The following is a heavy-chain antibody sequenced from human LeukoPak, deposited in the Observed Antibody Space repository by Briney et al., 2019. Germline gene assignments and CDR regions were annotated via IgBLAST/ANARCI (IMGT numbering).Heavy chain of an antibody. CDR3: ARAPTSGGSFDY. D-gene: IGHD3-10*01. V-gene: IGHV3-21*01. Sequence: GGSLRLSCAASGFTFSSYSMNWVRQAPGKGLEWVSSISSSGSYIYYADSVKGRFTISRDNAKNSLYLQMNSLRAEDTAVYYCARAPTSGGSFDYWGQGTLVTVSS. CDR1: GFTFSSYS. CDR2: ISSSGSYI. J-gene: IGHJ4*02.